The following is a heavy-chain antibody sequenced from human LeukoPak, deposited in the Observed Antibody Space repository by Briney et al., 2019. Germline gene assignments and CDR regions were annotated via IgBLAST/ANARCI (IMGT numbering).Heavy chain of an antibody. J-gene: IGHJ4*02. D-gene: IGHD1-14*01. CDR3: ARMVDSRLSGTFDY. V-gene: IGHV1-2*02. Sequence: GASVKVSCKASGYTFTGYYMHWVRQAPGQGLEWMGWINPNSGGTNYAQKLQGRVTMTTDTSTSTAYMELRSLRSDDTAVYYCARMVDSRLSGTFDYWGQGTLVTVSS. CDR1: GYTFTGYY. CDR2: INPNSGGT.